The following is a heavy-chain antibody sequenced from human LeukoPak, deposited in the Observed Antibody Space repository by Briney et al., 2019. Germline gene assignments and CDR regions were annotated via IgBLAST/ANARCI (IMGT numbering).Heavy chain of an antibody. CDR2: IKQDGSEK. CDR3: ARDVTLRY. J-gene: IGHJ4*02. D-gene: IGHD5-18*01. V-gene: IGHV3-7*03. Sequence: GGSLRLSCVASGFTFSSYWMSWVRQAPGKGLEWVANIKQDGSEKYYVDSVKGRFTISRDNAKNSLYLQMNSLRAEDTAVYYCARDVTLRYWGQGTLVTVSS. CDR1: GFTFSSYW.